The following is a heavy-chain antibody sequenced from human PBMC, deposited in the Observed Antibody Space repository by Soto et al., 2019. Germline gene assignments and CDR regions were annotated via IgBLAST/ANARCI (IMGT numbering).Heavy chain of an antibody. CDR3: ARMELGYCTSGGCPPYWYFDL. CDR1: GYTFIAYF. D-gene: IGHD2-8*01. CDR2: INPNTGAT. V-gene: IGHV1-2*04. J-gene: IGHJ2*01. Sequence: QVQLVQSGAEVMKPGASVKVSCKASGYTFIAYFIHWVRQAPGQGLEWMGWINPNTGATNYAQKFHDSVTMTRDTSISTAYMELSRLRSDDTAVYYCARMELGYCTSGGCPPYWYFDLWGRGTLITVSS.